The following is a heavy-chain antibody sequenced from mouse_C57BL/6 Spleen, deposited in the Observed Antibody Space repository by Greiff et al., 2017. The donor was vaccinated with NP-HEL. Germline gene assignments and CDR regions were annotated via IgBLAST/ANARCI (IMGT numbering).Heavy chain of an antibody. CDR3: ARERYDYDGAWFAY. Sequence: VKLQQPGAELVRPGSSVKLSCKASGYTFTSYWMHWVKQRPIQGLEWIGNIDPSDSETHYNQKFKDKATLTVDKSSSTAYMQLSSLTSEDSAVYYCARERYDYDGAWFAYWGQGTLVTVSA. CDR2: IDPSDSET. V-gene: IGHV1-52*01. J-gene: IGHJ3*01. D-gene: IGHD2-4*01. CDR1: GYTFTSYW.